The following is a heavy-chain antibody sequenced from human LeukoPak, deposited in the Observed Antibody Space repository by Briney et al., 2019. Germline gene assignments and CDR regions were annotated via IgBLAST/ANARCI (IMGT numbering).Heavy chain of an antibody. CDR2: ISYDGSNK. Sequence: GGSLRLSCAASGFTFSSYAMHWVRQAPGKGLEWVAVISYDGSNKYYADSVNGRFTISRDNSKNTLYLQTNSLRAEDTAVYYCAREYYYDSSGYYWDYWGQGTLVTVSS. CDR3: AREYYYDSSGYYWDY. CDR1: GFTFSSYA. J-gene: IGHJ4*02. D-gene: IGHD3-22*01. V-gene: IGHV3-30-3*01.